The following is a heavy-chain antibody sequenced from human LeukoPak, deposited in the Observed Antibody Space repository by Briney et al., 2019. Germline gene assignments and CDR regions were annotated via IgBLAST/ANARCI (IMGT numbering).Heavy chain of an antibody. Sequence: GGSLRLSCAVSGFTFSSYAMNWVRQAPGKGLEWVAVIWYDGSNKYYADSVKGRFTISRDNSKNTLYLQMNSLRAEDTAVYYCAKGQQDDAFDIWGQGTMVTVSS. CDR1: GFTFSSYA. V-gene: IGHV3-33*06. CDR3: AKGQQDDAFDI. D-gene: IGHD6-13*01. CDR2: IWYDGSNK. J-gene: IGHJ3*02.